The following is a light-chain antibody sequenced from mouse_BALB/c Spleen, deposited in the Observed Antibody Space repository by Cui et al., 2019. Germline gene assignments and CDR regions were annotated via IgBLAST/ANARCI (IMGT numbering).Light chain of an antibody. J-gene: IGKJ1*01. V-gene: IGKV9-120*02. CDR2: ATS. Sequence: IQMTQSPSSLSASRGERVSLTCRASQDIGGSLNWLQQEPDETIKRLIYATSSVGSGVPKRFGGSRSGSDYSLNISSLESEDVVDYYYLQYDSSPPFGGGTKLEIK. CDR3: LQYDSSPP. CDR1: QDIGGS.